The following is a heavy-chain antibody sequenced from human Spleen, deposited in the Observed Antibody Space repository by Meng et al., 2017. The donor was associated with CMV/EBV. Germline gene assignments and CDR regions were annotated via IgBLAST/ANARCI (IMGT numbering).Heavy chain of an antibody. Sequence: GESLKISCATSGFIFNNYWMSWVRQAPGKGLEWVSVIYSGDRTYYADSVKGRFTISRDNSKNTLYLQMNSLRAEDTAVYYCAKGYGSGYYYYVMDVWGQGTTVTVSS. CDR3: AKGYGSGYYYYVMDV. V-gene: IGHV3-53*01. J-gene: IGHJ6*02. CDR2: IYSGDRT. CDR1: GFIFNNYW. D-gene: IGHD3-10*01.